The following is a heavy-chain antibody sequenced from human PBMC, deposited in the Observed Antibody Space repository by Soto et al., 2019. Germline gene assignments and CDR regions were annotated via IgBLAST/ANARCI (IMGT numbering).Heavy chain of an antibody. J-gene: IGHJ4*02. CDR3: ARAAFGGVIGKKEIDY. CDR2: INPNGGST. D-gene: IGHD3-16*02. CDR1: GYTFTSYY. Sequence: ASVKVSCKASGYTFTSYYMHWVRQAPGQGLEWMGIINPNGGSTSYAQKFQGRVTMTRDTSTSTVYMELSSLRSEDTAVYYCARAAFGGVIGKKEIDYWGQGTLVTVSS. V-gene: IGHV1-46*01.